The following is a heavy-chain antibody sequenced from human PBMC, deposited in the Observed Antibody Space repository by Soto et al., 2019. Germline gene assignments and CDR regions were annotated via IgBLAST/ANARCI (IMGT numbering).Heavy chain of an antibody. Sequence: QVQLVQSGAEVKKPGASVKVSCKASGYTFTSYGISWVRQAPGQGLEWMGWISAYNGNTNYAQKLQGRVTMPTDTSTGTASLVVRSLRSDDTAVDYCARGIAAGARYFDYWGQGTLVTVSS. D-gene: IGHD6-25*01. CDR2: ISAYNGNT. V-gene: IGHV1-18*01. CDR3: ARGIAAGARYFDY. CDR1: GYTFTSYG. J-gene: IGHJ4*02.